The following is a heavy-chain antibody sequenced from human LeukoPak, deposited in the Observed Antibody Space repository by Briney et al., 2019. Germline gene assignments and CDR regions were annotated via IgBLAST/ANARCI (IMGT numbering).Heavy chain of an antibody. D-gene: IGHD6-6*01. CDR2: IYQSGST. CDR3: ARSRGIAARYYFDY. Sequence: SETLSLTCAVSGYSISSGYYWGWIRQPPGKGLEWIGSIYQSGSTYYNPSLKSRVTISVDTSKNQFSLKLSSVTAADTAVYYCARSRGIAARYYFDYWGQGTLVTVSS. J-gene: IGHJ4*02. V-gene: IGHV4-38-2*01. CDR1: GYSISSGYY.